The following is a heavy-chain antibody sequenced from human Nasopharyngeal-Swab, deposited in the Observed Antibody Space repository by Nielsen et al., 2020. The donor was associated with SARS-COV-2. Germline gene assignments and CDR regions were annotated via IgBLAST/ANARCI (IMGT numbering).Heavy chain of an antibody. Sequence: RQAPGKGLEWIGEINHSGSTNYNPSLKSRVTISVDTSKNQFSLKLSSVTAADTAVYYCARSGSSWYGGAFDIWGQGTMVT. CDR2: INHSGST. V-gene: IGHV4-34*01. D-gene: IGHD6-13*01. J-gene: IGHJ3*02. CDR3: ARSGSSWYGGAFDI.